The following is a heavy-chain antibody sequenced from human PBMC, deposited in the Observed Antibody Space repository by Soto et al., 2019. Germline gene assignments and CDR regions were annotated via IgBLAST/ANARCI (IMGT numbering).Heavy chain of an antibody. Sequence: QVQLVESGGGVVQPGRSLRLSCAASGFTFSSYGMHWVRQAPGKGLEWVAVISYDGSNKYYADSVKGRFTISRDNSKNRLYLQMNSLRAEDTAVYYCAKDLVRGVAYYYYGMDVWGQGTTVTVSS. D-gene: IGHD3-10*01. CDR2: ISYDGSNK. V-gene: IGHV3-30*18. CDR1: GFTFSSYG. J-gene: IGHJ6*02. CDR3: AKDLVRGVAYYYYGMDV.